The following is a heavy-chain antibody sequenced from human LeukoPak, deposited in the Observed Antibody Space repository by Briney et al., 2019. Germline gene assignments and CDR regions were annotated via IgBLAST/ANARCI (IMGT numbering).Heavy chain of an antibody. J-gene: IGHJ6*03. CDR2: IYYSGST. V-gene: IGHV4-59*12. CDR1: GGSISSYY. CDR3: ARGEATVYHWATYYMDV. D-gene: IGHD4-11*01. Sequence: NASETLSLTCTVSGGSISSYYWSWIRQPPGKGLEWIGYIYYSGSTNYNPSLKSRVTISVDTSKNQFSLQLSSVTAADTAVYYCARGEATVYHWATYYMDVWGKGTTVTVSS.